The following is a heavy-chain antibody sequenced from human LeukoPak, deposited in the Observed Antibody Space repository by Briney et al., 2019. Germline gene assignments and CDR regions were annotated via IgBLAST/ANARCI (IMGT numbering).Heavy chain of an antibody. CDR1: GYKFDAYG. D-gene: IGHD6-19*01. CDR3: ARPASGWYSAAFDY. V-gene: IGHV3-20*04. CDR2: LNWRGDRT. Sequence: TGGSLRLSCAASGYKFDAYGMGWVRQAPGKGLEWVSGLNWRGDRTGYADSVKGRFTISRDNTKNSLYLQMDSLRVEDTALYYCARPASGWYSAAFDYWGQGTLVTVSS. J-gene: IGHJ4*02.